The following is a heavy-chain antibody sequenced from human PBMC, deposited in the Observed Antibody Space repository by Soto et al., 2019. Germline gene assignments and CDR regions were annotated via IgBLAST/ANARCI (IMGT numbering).Heavy chain of an antibody. V-gene: IGHV4-31*03. CDR2: IYYTGIT. J-gene: IGHJ4*02. D-gene: IGHD6-13*01. Sequence: QVQLQESGPGLVKPSQTLSLTCTVSGCSISRDGYYWTWIRQHPGKGLEWIGYIYYTGITHYNPSLKSRVTISIDTSNNQFSLTVNSVTAADTAVYYCAGGTSSWFDYWGQGTRVTVSS. CDR1: GCSISRDGYY. CDR3: AGGTSSWFDY.